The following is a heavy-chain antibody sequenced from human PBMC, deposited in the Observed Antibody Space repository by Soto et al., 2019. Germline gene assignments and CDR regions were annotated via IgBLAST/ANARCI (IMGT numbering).Heavy chain of an antibody. CDR1: GGSVSSGSYY. D-gene: IGHD3-16*01. J-gene: IGHJ6*02. CDR2: IYYSGST. V-gene: IGHV4-61*01. Sequence: SETLSLTCTVSGGSVSSGSYYWSWIRQPPGKGLEWIGYIYYSGSTNYNPSLKSRVTISVDTSKNQFSLKLSSVTAADTAVYYCAWGGFRKVNYYYYYGMDVWGQGTTVTVSS. CDR3: AWGGFRKVNYYYYYGMDV.